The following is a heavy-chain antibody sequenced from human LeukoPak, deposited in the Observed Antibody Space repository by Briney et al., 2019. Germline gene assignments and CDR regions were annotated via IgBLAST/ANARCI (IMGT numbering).Heavy chain of an antibody. Sequence: GGSLRLSCAASGFTFSSYGMHWVRQAPGKGLEWAAFIRYDGSNKYYADSVKGRFTISRDNSKNTLYLQMNSLRAADTAVYYCARGLKYNWNDGGAFDIWGQGTMVTVSS. CDR3: ARGLKYNWNDGGAFDI. V-gene: IGHV3-30*02. CDR2: IRYDGSNK. CDR1: GFTFSSYG. D-gene: IGHD1-1*01. J-gene: IGHJ3*02.